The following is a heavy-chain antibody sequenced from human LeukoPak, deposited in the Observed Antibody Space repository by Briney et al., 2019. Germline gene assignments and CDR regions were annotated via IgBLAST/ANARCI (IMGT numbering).Heavy chain of an antibody. CDR2: IYYSGST. V-gene: IGHV4-39*07. J-gene: IGHJ6*03. D-gene: IGHD2-2*01. CDR1: GGSISSYY. CDR3: ARIGYCSSTSCSPDYYYYYYMDV. Sequence: PSETLSLTCTVSGGSISSYYWSWIRQPPGKGLEWIGSIYYSGSTYYNPSLKSRVTISVDTSKNQFSLKMSSVTAADTAVYYCARIGYCSSTSCSPDYYYYYYMDVWGKGTTVTASS.